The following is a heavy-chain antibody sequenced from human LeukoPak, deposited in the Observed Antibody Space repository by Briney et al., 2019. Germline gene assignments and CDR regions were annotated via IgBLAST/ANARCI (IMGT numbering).Heavy chain of an antibody. CDR3: ATRGSGSYYAFDI. CDR2: FEPEDGET. Sequence: ASVKVSCKVSGYTLTELSMHWVRQAPGKGLEWMGGFEPEDGETIYAQKFQGGVTMTEDTSTDTAYMELSSLRSEDTAVYYCATRGSGSYYAFDIWGQGTMVTVSS. D-gene: IGHD1-26*01. V-gene: IGHV1-24*01. J-gene: IGHJ3*02. CDR1: GYTLTELS.